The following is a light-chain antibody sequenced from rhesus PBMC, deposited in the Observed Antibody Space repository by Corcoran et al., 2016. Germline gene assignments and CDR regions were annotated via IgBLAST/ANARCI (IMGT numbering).Light chain of an antibody. CDR2: AAS. CDR1: QGISSY. CDR3: LQHNSYPLT. Sequence: DIQMTQSPSSLSASVGDTVTITCRASQGISSYLNWFQQKPGKAPKLLIYAASSLESGVPSRFSGSGSGKEFTLTISRLQPEDFAAYYCLQHNSYPLTFGGGTKVEIK. V-gene: IGKV1-28*01. J-gene: IGKJ4*01.